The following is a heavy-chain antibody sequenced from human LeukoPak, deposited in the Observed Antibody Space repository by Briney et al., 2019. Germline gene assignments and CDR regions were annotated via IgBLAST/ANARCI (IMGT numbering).Heavy chain of an antibody. J-gene: IGHJ4*02. Sequence: ASETLSLTCAVYGGSFSGYYWRWIRQPPEKGLEWIGEINHSGSTNYNPSLKSRVTISVDTSKNQFSLKLNSVTAADTAVYYCASPGTAVAGWRYFDYWGQGTLVTVSS. D-gene: IGHD6-19*01. CDR1: GGSFSGYY. CDR3: ASPGTAVAGWRYFDY. CDR2: INHSGST. V-gene: IGHV4-34*01.